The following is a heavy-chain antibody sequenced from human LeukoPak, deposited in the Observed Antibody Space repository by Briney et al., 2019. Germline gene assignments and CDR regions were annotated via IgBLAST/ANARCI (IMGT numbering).Heavy chain of an antibody. V-gene: IGHV3-9*01. CDR1: GFTFDDNA. J-gene: IGHJ4*02. D-gene: IGHD2-2*01. CDR3: AKDIGSTSWYLGN. CDR2: ISWNSVSI. Sequence: GGSLRLSCAASGFTFDDNAMHWVRQAPGKGLEWVSGISWNSVSIAYADSVKGRFTISRDNAKNSLYLEMNSLRTDDTALYYCAKDIGSTSWYLGNWGQGTLVTVSS.